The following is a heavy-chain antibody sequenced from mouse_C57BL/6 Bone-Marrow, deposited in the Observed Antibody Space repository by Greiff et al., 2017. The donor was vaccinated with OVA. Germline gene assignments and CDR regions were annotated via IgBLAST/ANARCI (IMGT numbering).Heavy chain of an antibody. V-gene: IGHV14-4*01. Sequence: VQLQQSGAELVRPGASVKLSCTASGFNIKDAYMHCVKQRPEQGLEWIGWIDPENGDTEYASKFQGKATITADTSSNTAYLQLSSLTSEDTAVYYCTATAQATAYWGQGTLVTVSA. D-gene: IGHD3-2*02. J-gene: IGHJ3*01. CDR2: IDPENGDT. CDR3: TATAQATAY. CDR1: GFNIKDAY.